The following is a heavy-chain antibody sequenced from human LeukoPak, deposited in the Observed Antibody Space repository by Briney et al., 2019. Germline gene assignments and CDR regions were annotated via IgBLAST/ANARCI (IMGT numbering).Heavy chain of an antibody. V-gene: IGHV1-8*02. CDR2: INPNSGNT. CDR1: GYTLTDYY. Sequence: ASVKVSCKASGYTLTDYYMHWVRQAPGQGLEWMGRINPNSGNTGYAQKFQGRVTMTRNTSISTAYMELSSLRSEDTAVYYCARDARRGVELKAFDIWGQGTMVTVSS. CDR3: ARDARRGVELKAFDI. D-gene: IGHD1-7*01. J-gene: IGHJ3*02.